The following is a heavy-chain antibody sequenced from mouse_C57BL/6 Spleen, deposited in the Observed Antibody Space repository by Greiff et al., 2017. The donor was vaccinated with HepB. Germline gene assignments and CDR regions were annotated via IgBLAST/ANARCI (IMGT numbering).Heavy chain of an antibody. J-gene: IGHJ4*01. Sequence: VKLMESGPGLVQPSQSLSITCTVSGFSLTSYGVHWVRQSPGKGLEWLGVIWSGGSTDYNAAFISRLSISKDNSKSQVFFKMNSLQADDTAIYYCARMESYSNYYAMDYWGQGTSVTVSS. CDR2: IWSGGST. CDR3: ARMESYSNYYAMDY. D-gene: IGHD2-5*01. V-gene: IGHV2-2*01. CDR1: GFSLTSYG.